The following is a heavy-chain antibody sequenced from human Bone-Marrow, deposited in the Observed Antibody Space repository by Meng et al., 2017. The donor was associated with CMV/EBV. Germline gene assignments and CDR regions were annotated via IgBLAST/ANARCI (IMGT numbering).Heavy chain of an antibody. CDR1: GFTFSSYS. D-gene: IGHD1-26*01. CDR3: ARALGVVGAIRSFQH. CDR2: ISSSSSYI. V-gene: IGHV3-21*01. Sequence: GGSLRLSCAASGFTFSSYSMNWVRQAPGKGLEWVSSISSSSSYIYYADSVKGRFTISRDNAKNSLYLQMNSLRAEDTAVYYCARALGVVGAIRSFQHWGQGTRVTVSS. J-gene: IGHJ1*01.